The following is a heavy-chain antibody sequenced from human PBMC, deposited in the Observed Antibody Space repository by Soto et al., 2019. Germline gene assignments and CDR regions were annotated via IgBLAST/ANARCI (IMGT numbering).Heavy chain of an antibody. CDR2: ISSSSSYI. Sequence: GGSLRLSCAASGFTFSSYSMNWVRQAPGKGLEWVSSISSSSSYIYYADSVKGRFTISRDNAKNSLYLQMNSLRAEDTAVYYCARADYDILTGSSPGDWFDPWGQGTLVTVSS. CDR3: ARADYDILTGSSPGDWFDP. D-gene: IGHD3-9*01. V-gene: IGHV3-21*01. CDR1: GFTFSSYS. J-gene: IGHJ5*02.